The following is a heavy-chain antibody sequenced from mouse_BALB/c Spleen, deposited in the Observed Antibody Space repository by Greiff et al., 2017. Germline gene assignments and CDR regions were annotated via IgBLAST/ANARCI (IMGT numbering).Heavy chain of an antibody. CDR2: ISSGGST. J-gene: IGHJ4*01. Sequence: EVKLVESGGGLVKPGGSLKLSCAASGFTFSDYYMYWVRQTPEKRLEWVASISSGGSTYYPDSVKGRFTISRDNARNILYLQMSSLRSEDTAMYYCARGEDYYAMDYWGQGTSVTVSS. CDR3: ARGEDYYAMDY. CDR1: GFTFSDYY. V-gene: IGHV5-6-5*01.